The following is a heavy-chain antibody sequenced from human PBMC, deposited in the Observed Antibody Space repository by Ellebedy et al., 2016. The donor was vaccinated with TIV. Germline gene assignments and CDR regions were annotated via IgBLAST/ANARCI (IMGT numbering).Heavy chain of an antibody. V-gene: IGHV3-11*04. Sequence: GESLKISCAASGFTFSDYYMSWIRQAPGKGLEWVSYISSSGSTIYYADSVKGRFTISRDNAKNSLYLQMNSLRAEDTAVYYCVWFGEIPYDYWGQGTLVTVSS. CDR3: VWFGEIPYDY. D-gene: IGHD3-10*01. CDR1: GFTFSDYY. J-gene: IGHJ4*02. CDR2: ISSSGSTI.